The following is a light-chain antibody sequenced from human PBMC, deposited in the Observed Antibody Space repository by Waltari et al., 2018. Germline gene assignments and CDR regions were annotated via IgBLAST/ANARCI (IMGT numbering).Light chain of an antibody. Sequence: RATLSCRASQSVSRALAWYQQNPGQAPRLLIYGASNRATGIPDRFSGSGSGTDFSLIISRLEPEDFAVYYCQHYVSLPVTFGQWTKVEIK. CDR2: GAS. CDR1: QSVSRA. J-gene: IGKJ1*01. CDR3: QHYVSLPVT. V-gene: IGKV3-20*01.